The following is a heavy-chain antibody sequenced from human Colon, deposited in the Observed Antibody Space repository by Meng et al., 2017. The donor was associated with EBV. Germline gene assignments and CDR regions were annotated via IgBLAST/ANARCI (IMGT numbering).Heavy chain of an antibody. D-gene: IGHD2-21*02. CDR2: IYHSGST. V-gene: IGHV4-4*02. CDR3: ARVGAYCGGDCYHPR. CDR1: GGSLSSRNW. J-gene: IGHJ4*02. Sequence: QVEVEESGPGLGKHSGTLSLTCSVSGGSLSSRNWLSWVRQPPGKGLEWIGEIYHSGSTNYNPSLKSRVTISVDESKNQFSLRLSSVTAADTAVYYCARVGAYCGGDCYHPRWGQGTLVTVSS.